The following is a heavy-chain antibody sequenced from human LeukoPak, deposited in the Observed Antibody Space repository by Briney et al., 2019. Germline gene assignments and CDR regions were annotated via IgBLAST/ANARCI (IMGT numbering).Heavy chain of an antibody. Sequence: EASLKVSCKASGYTFTSYNMHWVRQAPGQGLEWMGIINTSGGSTSYAQKLQGRVTMTRDTSTSTVYMELSSLRSEDTAVYYCARAVVTADPHYFDYWGQGTLVTVSS. V-gene: IGHV1-46*04. CDR3: ARAVVTADPHYFDY. J-gene: IGHJ4*02. CDR2: INTSGGST. D-gene: IGHD2-21*02. CDR1: GYTFTSYN.